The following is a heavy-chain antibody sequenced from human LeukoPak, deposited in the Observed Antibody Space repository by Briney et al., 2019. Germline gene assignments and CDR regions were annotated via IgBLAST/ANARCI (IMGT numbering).Heavy chain of an antibody. V-gene: IGHV3-7*03. CDR1: GFTFSNYW. CDR3: ATGLWTFGY. J-gene: IGHJ4*02. Sequence: GGSLRLSCTASGFTFSNYWMNWVRQAPGKGLEWVANIKQDGSEKYFVDSVKGRFTISRDNAKNSLYLQMNSQRAEDTAVYYCATGLWTFGYWGQGTQVTVSS. D-gene: IGHD2-21*01. CDR2: IKQDGSEK.